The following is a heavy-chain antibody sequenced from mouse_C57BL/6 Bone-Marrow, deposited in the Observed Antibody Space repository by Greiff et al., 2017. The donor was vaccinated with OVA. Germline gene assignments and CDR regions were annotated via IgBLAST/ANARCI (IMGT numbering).Heavy chain of an antibody. CDR2: ISYDGSN. CDR3: ARDRPYGNYFDY. Sequence: EVQLQESGPGLVKPSQSLSLTCSVTGYSITSGYYWNWIRQFPGNKLEWMGYISYDGSNNYNPSLKNRISITRDTSKNQFFLKLTSVTTEDTATYYCARDRPYGNYFDYWGQGTTLTVSS. V-gene: IGHV3-6*01. J-gene: IGHJ2*01. CDR1: GYSITSGYY. D-gene: IGHD2-1*01.